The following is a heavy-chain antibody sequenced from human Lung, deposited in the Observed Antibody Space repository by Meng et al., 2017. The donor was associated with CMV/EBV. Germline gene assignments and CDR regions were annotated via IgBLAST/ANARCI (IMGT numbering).Heavy chain of an antibody. Sequence: SXXVSXXASGYTFITYYIHWVRQAPGQGLEWMGRINPDGGTRTYSQKFQGGVTLTSDTSTNTVYMELSRLRYEDTAVYYCARDLVGYDAFDVWGQGTMVTVSS. V-gene: IGHV1-46*01. D-gene: IGHD3-22*01. CDR3: ARDLVGYDAFDV. CDR2: INPDGGTR. J-gene: IGHJ3*01. CDR1: GYTFITYY.